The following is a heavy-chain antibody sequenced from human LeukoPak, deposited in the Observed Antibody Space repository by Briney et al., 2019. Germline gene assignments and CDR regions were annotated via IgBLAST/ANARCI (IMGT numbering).Heavy chain of an antibody. CDR1: GGSISSYY. D-gene: IGHD4/OR15-4a*01. CDR3: ARGLDYGLYWFFDL. V-gene: IGHV4-4*07. CDR2: IYTSGST. Sequence: PSETLSLTCTVSGGSISSYYWSWIRQPAGKGLEWIGRIYTSGSTNYNPSLKSRVTMSVDTSKNQFSLRLSSVTAADTAVYYCARGLDYGLYWFFDLWGRGTLVTVSS. J-gene: IGHJ2*01.